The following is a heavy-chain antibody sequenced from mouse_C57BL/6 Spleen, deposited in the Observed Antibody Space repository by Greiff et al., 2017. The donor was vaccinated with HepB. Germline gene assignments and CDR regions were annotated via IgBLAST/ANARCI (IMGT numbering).Heavy chain of an antibody. V-gene: IGHV1-80*01. CDR3: ARFYDGYYRYFDV. CDR2: IYPGDGDT. CDR1: GYAFSSYW. D-gene: IGHD2-3*01. Sequence: LQESGAELVKPGASVKISCKASGYAFSSYWMNWVKQRPGKGLEWIGQIYPGDGDTNYNGKFKGKATLTADKSSSTAYMQLSSLTSEDSAVYFCARFYDGYYRYFDVWGTGTTVTVSS. J-gene: IGHJ1*03.